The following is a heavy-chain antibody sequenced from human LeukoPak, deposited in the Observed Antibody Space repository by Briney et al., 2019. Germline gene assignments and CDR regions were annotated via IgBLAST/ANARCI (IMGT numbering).Heavy chain of an antibody. Sequence: PSETLSLTCAVYGGSFSGYYWSWIRQPPGKGLEWIGEINHSGSTNYNPSLKSRVTISVDTSKNQFSLKLSSVTAADTAVYYCARGGRYYDSSGYLKSGLDHWGQGTLVTVSS. CDR3: ARGGRYYDSSGYLKSGLDH. V-gene: IGHV4-34*01. CDR2: INHSGST. J-gene: IGHJ4*02. D-gene: IGHD3-22*01. CDR1: GGSFSGYY.